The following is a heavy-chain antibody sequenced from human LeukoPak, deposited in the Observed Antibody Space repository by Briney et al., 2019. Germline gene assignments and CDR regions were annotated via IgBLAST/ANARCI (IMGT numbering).Heavy chain of an antibody. CDR3: ARDYYYYYMDV. V-gene: IGHV3-11*01. CDR2: ISSSGSTI. Sequence: GGSLRLSCAASGFTFSDYYMSWIRQAPGQGLEWVSYISSSGSTIYYADSVKGRFTITRDNAKNSLYLQMNSLRAEDTAVYYCARDYYYYYMDVWGKGNTVTVSS. CDR1: GFTFSDYY. J-gene: IGHJ6*03.